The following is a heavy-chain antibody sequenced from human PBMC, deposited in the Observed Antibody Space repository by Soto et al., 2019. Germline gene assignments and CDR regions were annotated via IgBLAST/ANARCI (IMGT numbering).Heavy chain of an antibody. V-gene: IGHV4-39*01. CDR1: GGSTSSNEYY. J-gene: IGHJ6*01. CDR2: IYSSGNT. CDR3: VRLLGRPFGMVV. Sequence: QLQLQESGPGLVKASETLALTCSVSGGSTSSNEYYWAWIRQPPGKGLEWIAAIYSSGNTYYNASLKNRVTISIDTSNNLVVLKLASVTARDTAGYYCVRLLGRPFGMVVW.